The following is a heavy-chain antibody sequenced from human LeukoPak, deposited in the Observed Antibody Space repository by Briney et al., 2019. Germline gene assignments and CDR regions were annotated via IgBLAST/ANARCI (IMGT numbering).Heavy chain of an antibody. CDR2: IYPGDSDT. CDR1: GYRFTSYW. V-gene: IGHV5-51*01. D-gene: IGHD3-22*01. J-gene: IGHJ4*02. Sequence: GESLKISFKGSGYRFTSYWIGWVRPMPGKGLEWMGIIYPGDSDTRYSPSFQGQVTISAEKSISTAYLQWSSLKASDTAMYYCARLNYYDSSVTYFDYWGQGTLVTVSS. CDR3: ARLNYYDSSVTYFDY.